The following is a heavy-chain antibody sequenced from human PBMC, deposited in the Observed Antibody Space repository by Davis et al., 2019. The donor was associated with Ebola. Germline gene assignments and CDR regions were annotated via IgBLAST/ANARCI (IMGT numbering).Heavy chain of an antibody. Sequence: MPGGSLRLSCAASGLSIHMYWMTWVRQAPGKGLEWIGKISHGGVSEYNPSLKSRATISVDTSKNQFSLKMSSLSAADAAVYYCARTAKTSVSASGLGYTYFDPWSQGTLVTVSS. CDR1: GLSIHMYW. CDR3: ARTAKTSVSASGLGYTYFDP. D-gene: IGHD5-18*01. CDR2: ISHGGVS. J-gene: IGHJ5*02. V-gene: IGHV4-34*01.